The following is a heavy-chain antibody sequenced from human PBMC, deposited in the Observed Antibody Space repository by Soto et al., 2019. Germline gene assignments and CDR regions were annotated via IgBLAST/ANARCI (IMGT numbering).Heavy chain of an antibody. CDR1: GTTFDRFT. Sequence: QVLLVQSGPELKNPGSSVKVSCKPSGTTFDRFTFNWVRQAPGQGLEWMGGFVPMFGSASIAQRFQGRLRINADASAGNGYMELSDLRSEDTAIYFCAREDDTTGHYSWFDPWGPGTLVTVSS. J-gene: IGHJ5*02. CDR3: AREDDTTGHYSWFDP. D-gene: IGHD1-26*01. CDR2: FVPMFGSA. V-gene: IGHV1-69*01.